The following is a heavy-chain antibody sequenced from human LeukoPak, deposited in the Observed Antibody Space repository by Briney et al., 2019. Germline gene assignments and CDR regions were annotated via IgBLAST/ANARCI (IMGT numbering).Heavy chain of an antibody. J-gene: IGHJ4*02. CDR1: GYTFTGYY. Sequence: ASVKVSCKASGYTFTGYYMHWVRQAPGQGHEWMGWINPNSGGTNYAQKFQGRVTMTRDTSISTAYMELSRLRSDDTAVYYCAREPAVDYYDSSGYYPANDYWGQGTLVTVSS. D-gene: IGHD3-22*01. V-gene: IGHV1-2*02. CDR2: INPNSGGT. CDR3: AREPAVDYYDSSGYYPANDY.